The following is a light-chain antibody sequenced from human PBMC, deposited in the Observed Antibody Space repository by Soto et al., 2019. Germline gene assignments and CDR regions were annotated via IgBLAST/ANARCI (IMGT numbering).Light chain of an antibody. J-gene: IGLJ1*01. CDR2: GNS. Sequence: QSVLTQPPSVSGAPGQRVTISCTGTSSNIGGGYDVSWYQQLPGTAPKLLIYGNSNRPSGVPDRFSGSKSGTSASLAITGLQAEDEADYYCQSYDSSLIDYVFGTGTKLTVL. CDR1: SSNIGGGYD. CDR3: QSYDSSLIDYV. V-gene: IGLV1-40*01.